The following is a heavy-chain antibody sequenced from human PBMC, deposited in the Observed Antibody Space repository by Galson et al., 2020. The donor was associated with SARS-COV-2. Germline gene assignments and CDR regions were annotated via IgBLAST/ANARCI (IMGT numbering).Heavy chain of an antibody. CDR1: GFPFSSYA. CDR3: ARDEASDLAAAAFFDY. Sequence: GGSLRLSCAASGFPFSSYALHWVRQAPGKGLEWVAVISYDGSSKYYADSVKGRFTISRDNSKNTLSLQMKGLRPEDTAVYHCARDEASDLAAAAFFDYWGQGTQVTVSS. V-gene: IGHV3-30*04. CDR2: ISYDGSSK. D-gene: IGHD6-13*01. J-gene: IGHJ4*02.